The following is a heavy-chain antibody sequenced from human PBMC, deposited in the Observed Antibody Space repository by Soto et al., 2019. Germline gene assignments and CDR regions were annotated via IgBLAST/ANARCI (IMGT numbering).Heavy chain of an antibody. J-gene: IGHJ4*02. D-gene: IGHD6-13*01. V-gene: IGHV3-23*01. Sequence: GGSLRLSCAASGFTFSSYAMSWVRQAPGKGLEWVSAISSSGGSTYYADSVKGRFTISRDNSKNTLYLQLNSLRVEDTAVYYCAKEGYSSSWPGFDYWRQGTLVTVSS. CDR3: AKEGYSSSWPGFDY. CDR2: ISSSGGST. CDR1: GFTFSSYA.